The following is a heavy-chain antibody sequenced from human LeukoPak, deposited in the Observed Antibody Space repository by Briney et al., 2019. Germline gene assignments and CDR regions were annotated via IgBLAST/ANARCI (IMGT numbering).Heavy chain of an antibody. CDR3: AKNKSPVVRGNPNYYYYGMDV. CDR2: ISGSGGST. D-gene: IGHD3-10*01. Sequence: GGSLRLSCAASGFTFSRYAMSWVRQAPGKGLEWVSAISGSGGSTYYADSVKGRFTISRDNSKNTLYLQMNSLRAEDTAVYYCAKNKSPVVRGNPNYYYYGMDVWGQGTTVTVSS. CDR1: GFTFSRYA. V-gene: IGHV3-23*01. J-gene: IGHJ6*02.